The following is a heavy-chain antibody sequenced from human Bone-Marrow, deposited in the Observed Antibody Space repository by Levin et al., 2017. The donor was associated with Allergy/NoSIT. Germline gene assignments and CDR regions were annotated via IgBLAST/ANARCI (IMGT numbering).Heavy chain of an antibody. CDR2: ISWNSGSL. CDR3: TQDSHYYYVSTDDWFDP. CDR1: GFTFGDYA. V-gene: IGHV3-9*01. D-gene: IGHD3-10*02. J-gene: IGHJ5*02. Sequence: SLKISCAASGFTFGDYAMHWVRQVPGKGLEWVSGISWNSGSLGYAESVKGRLTISRDNAKNSLYLQMSSLRPEDTAVYFCTQDSHYYYVSTDDWFDPWGQGTLVTVSS.